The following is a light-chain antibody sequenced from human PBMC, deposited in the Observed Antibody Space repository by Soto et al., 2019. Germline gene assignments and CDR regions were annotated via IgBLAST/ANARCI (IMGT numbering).Light chain of an antibody. CDR3: QTWGTGIQV. CDR1: SEHSNYA. V-gene: IGLV4-69*01. Sequence: QLVLTQSPSASASLGASVKLTCTLNSEHSNYAIAWHQQQPEKGPRYLMKLNSDGRHIKGDGIPDRFSGSSSGAERYLTISSLQSEDEADYYCQTWGTGIQVFGGGTQLTVL. CDR2: LNSDGRH. J-gene: IGLJ3*02.